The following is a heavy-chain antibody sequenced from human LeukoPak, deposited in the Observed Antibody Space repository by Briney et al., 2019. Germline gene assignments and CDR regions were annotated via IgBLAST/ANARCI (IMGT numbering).Heavy chain of an antibody. D-gene: IGHD3-10*01. Sequence: GRSLRLSCAASGFTFSSYAMHWVRQAPGKGLEWVAVISYDGSNKYYADSVKGRFTISRDNSKNTLYLQMNSLRAEDTAVYYCAREWKLWFGDWGQGTLVTVSS. CDR1: GFTFSSYA. CDR3: AREWKLWFGD. CDR2: ISYDGSNK. V-gene: IGHV3-30-3*01. J-gene: IGHJ4*02.